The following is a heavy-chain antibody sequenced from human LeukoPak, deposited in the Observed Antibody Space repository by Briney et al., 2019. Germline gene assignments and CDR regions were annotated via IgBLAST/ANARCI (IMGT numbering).Heavy chain of an antibody. Sequence: SQTLSLNCTVSGVSISSGGYYWSWIRQHPGKGRERNGYIYYSGSAYYNPSLKSRVTISVDTSKNQFSLKLSSVTAADTAVYYCARISYYGSSGYLDYWGQGTLVTVSS. CDR2: IYYSGSA. V-gene: IGHV4-31*03. CDR1: GVSISSGGYY. D-gene: IGHD3-22*01. J-gene: IGHJ4*02. CDR3: ARISYYGSSGYLDY.